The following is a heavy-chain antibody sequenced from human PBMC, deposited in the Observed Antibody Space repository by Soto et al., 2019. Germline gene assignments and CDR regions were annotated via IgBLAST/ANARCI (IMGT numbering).Heavy chain of an antibody. D-gene: IGHD4-4*01. Sequence: QVNLVQSGGGLVQPGRSLRLSCEASGFTFRNSGMEWIRQAPGKGLEWVARIWYDGSSQYYADSVKGRFTISRDNSKNTLYMEMNSVRVEDTAVYYCARDMDSNYDGMDVWGQRTTVIVSS. J-gene: IGHJ6*02. CDR2: IWYDGSSQ. V-gene: IGHV3-33*01. CDR1: GFTFRNSG. CDR3: ARDMDSNYDGMDV.